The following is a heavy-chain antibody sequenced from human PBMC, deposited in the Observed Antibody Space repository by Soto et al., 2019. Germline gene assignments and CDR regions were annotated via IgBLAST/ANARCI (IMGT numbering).Heavy chain of an antibody. D-gene: IGHD1-1*01. CDR3: ARERGVAPPVAGNTHYYYYMDV. CDR2: ISAYKGNT. V-gene: IGHV1-18*01. J-gene: IGHJ6*03. CDR1: GYSFTNYG. Sequence: QDQLVQSGVEVKKPGASVKVSCKASGYSFTNYGITWVRQAPGQGLEWMGWISAYKGNTNEAQKFQGRVTLTTDASTSTAYLELRGLRSDDTAVYYCARERGVAPPVAGNTHYYYYMDVWGKGTTVPVSS.